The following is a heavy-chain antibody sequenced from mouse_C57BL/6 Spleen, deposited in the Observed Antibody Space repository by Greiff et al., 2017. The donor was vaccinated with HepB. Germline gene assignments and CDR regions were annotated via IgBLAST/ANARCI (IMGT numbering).Heavy chain of an antibody. D-gene: IGHD2-4*01. V-gene: IGHV3-6*01. CDR2: ISYDGSN. Sequence: EVHLVESGPGLVKPSQSLSLTCSVTGYSITSGYYWNWIRQFPGNKLEWMGYISYDGSNNYNPSLKNRISITRDTSKNQFFLKLNSVTTEDTATYYCARDDYDFAYWGQGTLVTVSA. CDR3: ARDDYDFAY. J-gene: IGHJ3*01. CDR1: GYSITSGYY.